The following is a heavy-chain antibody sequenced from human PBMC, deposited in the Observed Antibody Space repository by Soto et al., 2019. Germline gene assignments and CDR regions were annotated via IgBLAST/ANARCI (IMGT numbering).Heavy chain of an antibody. D-gene: IGHD2-15*01. J-gene: IGHJ3*02. CDR1: GGSISSSSYY. CDR3: ARPGYCSGGSCYGASDAFDI. V-gene: IGHV4-39*01. Sequence: QLQLQESGPGLVKPSETLSLTCTVSGGSISSSSYYWGWIRQPPGKGLEWIGSIYYSGSTYYNPSLKSRVTISVDTSKNQLSLKLSSVTAADTAVYYCARPGYCSGGSCYGASDAFDIWGQGTMVTVSS. CDR2: IYYSGST.